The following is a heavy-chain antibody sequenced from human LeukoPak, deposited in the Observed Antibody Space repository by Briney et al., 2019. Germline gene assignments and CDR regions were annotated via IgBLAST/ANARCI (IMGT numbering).Heavy chain of an antibody. Sequence: GGSLRLSCVPSGFSFSNYAMSWVRQAPGKGLEWVSSISGSGGRTHYADSVKGRFTISRDKTKNTLYLQMNSLRAEDTAVYYCAKSSYYDASGYYREYYFDYWGQGTLVTVSS. D-gene: IGHD3-22*01. CDR3: AKSSYYDASGYYREYYFDY. CDR1: GFSFSNYA. J-gene: IGHJ4*02. V-gene: IGHV3-23*01. CDR2: ISGSGGRT.